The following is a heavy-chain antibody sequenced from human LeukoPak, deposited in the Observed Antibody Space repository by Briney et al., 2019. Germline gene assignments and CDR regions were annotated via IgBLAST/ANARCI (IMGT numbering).Heavy chain of an antibody. CDR3: AREGGGSYDFWSGYSRHYYMDV. V-gene: IGHV4-4*07. CDR2: IYTSGST. J-gene: IGHJ6*03. D-gene: IGHD3-3*01. CDR1: RGSLSGYY. Sequence: SETLSLTCTVSRGSLSGYYWSWIRQPAGKGLEWIGRIYTSGSTNYNPSPKSRVTMSVDTSKNQFSLKLSSVTAADTAVYYCAREGGGSYDFWSGYSRHYYMDVWGKGTTVTVSS.